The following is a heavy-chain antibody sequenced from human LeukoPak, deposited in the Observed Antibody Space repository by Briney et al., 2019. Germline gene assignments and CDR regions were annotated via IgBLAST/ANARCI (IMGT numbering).Heavy chain of an antibody. V-gene: IGHV3-11*01. Sequence: GVSLRLSCAASGFTFSDYYMSWIRQAPGKGLEWVSYISSGSTIYYADSVKGRFTIYRDNAKNSLYLQMNSLRAEDTAVYYCARERENYDILTGYSPDWFDPWGQGTLVTVSS. CDR1: GFTFSDYY. D-gene: IGHD3-9*01. CDR2: ISSGSTI. J-gene: IGHJ5*02. CDR3: ARERENYDILTGYSPDWFDP.